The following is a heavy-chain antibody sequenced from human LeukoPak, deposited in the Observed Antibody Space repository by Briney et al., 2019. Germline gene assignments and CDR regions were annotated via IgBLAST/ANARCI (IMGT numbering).Heavy chain of an antibody. J-gene: IGHJ4*02. Sequence: GSLRLSCAASGFPFSSYAMSWVRQAPGKGLEWVSAFSGSGGSKYYADSVKGRFTISRDNSKNTLYLQMNSLRAEDTAVYYCAKADSSGYYYAISYFDYWGQGTLVTVSS. V-gene: IGHV3-23*01. CDR3: AKADSSGYYYAISYFDY. D-gene: IGHD3-22*01. CDR2: FSGSGGSK. CDR1: GFPFSSYA.